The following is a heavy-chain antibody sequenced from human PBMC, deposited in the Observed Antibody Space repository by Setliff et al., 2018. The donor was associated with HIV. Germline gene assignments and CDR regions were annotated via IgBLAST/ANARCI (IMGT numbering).Heavy chain of an antibody. D-gene: IGHD1-26*01. CDR3: ARGSVIVADALDI. CDR2: IIHSGGT. V-gene: IGHV4-34*01. Sequence: PSETLSLTCAVYGGSFSGYYWTWIRQPPGRGLEWIGEIIHSGGTNYNRSLKSRVTISVDTSKNQFSLNLSSVTAADTAVYYRARGSVIVADALDIWGQGTMVTVSS. J-gene: IGHJ3*02. CDR1: GGSFSGYY.